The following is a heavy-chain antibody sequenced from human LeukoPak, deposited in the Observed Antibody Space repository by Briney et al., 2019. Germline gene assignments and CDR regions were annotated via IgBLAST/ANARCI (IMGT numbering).Heavy chain of an antibody. CDR1: GYTFTSYY. J-gene: IGHJ6*03. Sequence: GASVKVSCKASGYTFTSYYMHWVRQAPGQGPEWMGIINPSGGSTSYAQKFQGRVTMTRDTSTSTVYMELSSLGSEDTAVYYCARGHGSGRKWVHYYMDVWGKGTTVTISS. CDR3: ARGHGSGRKWVHYYMDV. D-gene: IGHD3-10*01. V-gene: IGHV1-46*01. CDR2: INPSGGST.